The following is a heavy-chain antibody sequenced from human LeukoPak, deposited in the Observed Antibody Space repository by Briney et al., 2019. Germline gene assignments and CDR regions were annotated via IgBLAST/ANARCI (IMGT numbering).Heavy chain of an antibody. CDR1: GVSISSSNSY. CDR2: IYYGGNT. V-gene: IGHV4-39*01. D-gene: IGHD6-13*01. Sequence: PSETLSLTCTVSGVSISSSNSYWGWIRQPPGKGLEWIGSIYYGGNTYYNASLKSQVSISIDTSKNQFSLRLTSVTAADTAVYYCALSWSSSWFDYWGRGTLVTVSS. CDR3: ALSWSSSWFDY. J-gene: IGHJ4*02.